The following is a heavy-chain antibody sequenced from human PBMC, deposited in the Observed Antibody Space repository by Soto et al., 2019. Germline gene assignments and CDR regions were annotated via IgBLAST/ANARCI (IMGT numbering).Heavy chain of an antibody. CDR1: GGLFSSYA. D-gene: IGHD2-15*01. CDR3: ARGCGGGTCYAGGDN. CDR2: IIPIFDPP. J-gene: IGHJ4*02. V-gene: IGHV1-69*06. Sequence: QVQLVQSGAEVKKPGSSVRLSCKVSGGLFSSYAISWVRQAPGQGLQWMGGIIPIFDPPKYAQKFHGRVTITADKSTSTVYMELSSLKSEDTALYYCARGCGGGTCYAGGDNWGQGTLVTVSS.